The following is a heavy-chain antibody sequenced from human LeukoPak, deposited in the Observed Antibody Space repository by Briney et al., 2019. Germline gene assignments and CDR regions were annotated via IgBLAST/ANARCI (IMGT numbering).Heavy chain of an antibody. J-gene: IGHJ4*02. CDR3: AKGSTRAYDSSGYYY. V-gene: IGHV3-23*01. CDR1: GFTFSAHA. Sequence: GGSLRLSCEASGFTFSAHAMTWVRQAPGKGLEWVSAISGSGGSTYHADSVKGRFTISRDNSKKTLYLQMNSLRAEDTAVYYCAKGSTRAYDSSGYYYWGQGTLVTVSS. CDR2: ISGSGGST. D-gene: IGHD3-22*01.